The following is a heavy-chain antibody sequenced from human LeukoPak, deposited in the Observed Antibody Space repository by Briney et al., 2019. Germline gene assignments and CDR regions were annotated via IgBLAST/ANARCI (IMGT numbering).Heavy chain of an antibody. CDR3: AKDMIEMATIFSVLVY. D-gene: IGHD5-24*01. CDR1: GFTFSSHA. J-gene: IGHJ4*02. CDR2: ISGSGGST. Sequence: GGSLRLSCAASGFTFSSHAMSWVRQAPGKGLEWVSAISGSGGSTYYADSAKGRFTISRDNSKNTLYLQMNSLRAEDTAVYYCAKDMIEMATIFSVLVYWGQGTLVTVSS. V-gene: IGHV3-23*01.